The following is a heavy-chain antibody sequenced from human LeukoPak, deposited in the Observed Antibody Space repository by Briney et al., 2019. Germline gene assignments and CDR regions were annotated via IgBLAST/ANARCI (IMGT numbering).Heavy chain of an antibody. D-gene: IGHD5-18*01. Sequence: GGSLRLSCAASGFTFSSYAMSWVRQAPGKGLEWVSAISGSGGSTYYADSVKGRFTISRDNSKNTLCLQMNSLRAEDTAVYYCAKQPWIQLWPSSYYFDYWGQGTLVTVSS. V-gene: IGHV3-23*01. CDR2: ISGSGGST. CDR1: GFTFSSYA. J-gene: IGHJ4*02. CDR3: AKQPWIQLWPSSYYFDY.